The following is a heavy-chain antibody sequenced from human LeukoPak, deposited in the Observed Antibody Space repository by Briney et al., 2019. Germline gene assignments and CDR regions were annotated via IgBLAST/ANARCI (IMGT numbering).Heavy chain of an antibody. CDR2: INHSGST. CDR3: ARGYCSSTSCYDWADWFDP. D-gene: IGHD2-2*01. Sequence: SETLSLTCAVYGGSFSGYYWSWIRQPPGKGLEWIGEINHSGSTNYNPSLKSRVTISVDTSKNQFSLKLSSVTAADTAVYYCARGYCSSTSCYDWADWFDPWGQGTLVTVSS. V-gene: IGHV4-34*01. CDR1: GGSFSGYY. J-gene: IGHJ5*02.